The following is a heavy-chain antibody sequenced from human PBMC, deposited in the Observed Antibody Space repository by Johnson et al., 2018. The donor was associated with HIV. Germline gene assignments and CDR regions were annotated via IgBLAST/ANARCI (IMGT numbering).Heavy chain of an antibody. J-gene: IGHJ3*01. Sequence: QVQLVESGGGVVQPGGSLRLSCAASGFTFSSYGMHWVRQAPGKGLEWVAAIRYVGSNVYYADSVKDRFTIFRDNAKSSLSLRMNSLGVEDTAIYYCARRMVVGYHALDFWGQGTVVSVPS. CDR1: GFTFSSYG. V-gene: IGHV3-33*01. CDR3: ARRMVVGYHALDF. CDR2: IRYVGSNV. D-gene: IGHD2-21*01.